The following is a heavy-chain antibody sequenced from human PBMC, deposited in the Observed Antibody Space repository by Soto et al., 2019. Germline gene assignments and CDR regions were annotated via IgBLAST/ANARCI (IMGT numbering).Heavy chain of an antibody. Sequence: VQLAQSGAEVKKPGASVKVSCKTSGDSFNDYYIHWVRQAPGQGLEWMGWINPNGGATKYAQKFQGRVTVTRDTSIRTLYMELSSLRSDDTAVYYCARESGGATATLDYYYFYMDVWGKGTTVTVSS. CDR2: INPNGGAT. V-gene: IGHV1-2*02. J-gene: IGHJ6*03. D-gene: IGHD5-12*01. CDR3: ARESGGATATLDYYYFYMDV. CDR1: GDSFNDYY.